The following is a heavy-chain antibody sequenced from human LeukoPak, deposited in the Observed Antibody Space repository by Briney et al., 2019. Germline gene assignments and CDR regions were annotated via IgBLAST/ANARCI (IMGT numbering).Heavy chain of an antibody. J-gene: IGHJ4*02. V-gene: IGHV5-51*01. CDR2: IYPGDSDT. Sequence: GWIRQPPGKGLEWMGIIYPGDSDTRYSPSFQGQVTISAGKSISTAYLQWSSLKASDTAMYYCARHRAAAAGESDYWGQGTLVTVSS. CDR3: ARHRAAAAGESDY. D-gene: IGHD6-13*01.